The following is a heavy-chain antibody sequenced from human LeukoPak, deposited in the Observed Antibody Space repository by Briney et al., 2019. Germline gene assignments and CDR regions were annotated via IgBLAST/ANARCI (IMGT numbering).Heavy chain of an antibody. D-gene: IGHD1-14*01. Sequence: SETLSLTCTVSGYSISSGYYWGWIRQPPGKGLEWIGSIYHSGSTYYNPSLKSRVTISVDTSKNQFSLKLSSVTAADTAVYYCARVGPDGWFDPWGQGTLVTVSS. CDR2: IYHSGST. J-gene: IGHJ5*02. CDR1: GYSISSGYY. CDR3: ARVGPDGWFDP. V-gene: IGHV4-38-2*02.